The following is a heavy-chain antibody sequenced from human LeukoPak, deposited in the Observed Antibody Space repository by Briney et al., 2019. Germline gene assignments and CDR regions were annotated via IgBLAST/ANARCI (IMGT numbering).Heavy chain of an antibody. CDR1: GYTFTSCY. D-gene: IGHD3-9*01. Sequence: ASVKVSCKASGYTFTSCYMHWVRQAPGQGLEWMGIINPSGGSTSYAQKFQGRVTMTRDTSTSTVYMELSSLRSEDTAVYYCASNRGYDVLTGNGAFDIWGQGTMVTVSS. CDR2: INPSGGST. V-gene: IGHV1-46*01. CDR3: ASNRGYDVLTGNGAFDI. J-gene: IGHJ3*02.